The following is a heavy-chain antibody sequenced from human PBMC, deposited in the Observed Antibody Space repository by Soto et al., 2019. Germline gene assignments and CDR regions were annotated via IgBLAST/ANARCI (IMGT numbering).Heavy chain of an antibody. V-gene: IGHV4-31*03. CDR1: SGSISSGGYY. D-gene: IGHD1-26*01. J-gene: IGHJ6*02. Sequence: SETLSLTCTVSSGSISSGGYYWSWIRQHPGKGLEWIGYIYYSGSTYYNPSLKSRVTISVDTSKNQFSLKLSSVTAADTAVYYCASDGTWTKALYGMDVWGQGTTVTVS. CDR2: IYYSGST. CDR3: ASDGTWTKALYGMDV.